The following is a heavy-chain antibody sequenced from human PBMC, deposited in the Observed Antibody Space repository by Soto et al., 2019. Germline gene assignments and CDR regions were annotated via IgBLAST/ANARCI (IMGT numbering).Heavy chain of an antibody. J-gene: IGHJ6*02. CDR2: ISAYNGNT. CDR1: GYTFTSYG. CDR3: ARDYRPPYYYGMDV. V-gene: IGHV1-18*01. Sequence: ASVKVSCKASGYTFTSYGISWVRQAPGQGLEWMGWISAYNGNTNYAQKLQGRVTMTTDTSTSTAYMELRSLRPDDTAVYYCARDYRPPYYYGMDVWGQGTTVTVS.